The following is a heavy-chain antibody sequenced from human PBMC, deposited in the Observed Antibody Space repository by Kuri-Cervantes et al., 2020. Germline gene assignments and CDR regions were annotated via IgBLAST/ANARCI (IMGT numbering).Heavy chain of an antibody. V-gene: IGHV3-48*01. Sequence: GESLKISCAASGFTFSSYAMHWVRQAPGKGLEWVSYISSSSSTIYYADSVKGRFTISRDNSKNTLYLQMNSLRAEDTAVYYCARDRDYGDYEEYYYYGMDVWGQGTTVTVSS. J-gene: IGHJ6*02. CDR3: ARDRDYGDYEEYYYYGMDV. D-gene: IGHD4-17*01. CDR2: ISSSSSTI. CDR1: GFTFSSYA.